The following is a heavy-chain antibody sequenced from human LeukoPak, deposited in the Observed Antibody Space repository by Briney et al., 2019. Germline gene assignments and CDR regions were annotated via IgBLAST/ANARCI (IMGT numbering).Heavy chain of an antibody. D-gene: IGHD5-18*01. CDR1: GGSFSGYY. V-gene: IGHV4-34*01. CDR2: INHSGST. CDR3: ARGTGGYSYGNWFDP. Sequence: PSETLSLTCAVYGGSFSGYYWSWIRQPPGKGLEWMGEINHSGSTNYNPSLKSRVTISVDTSKNQFSLKLSSVTAADTAVYYCARGTGGYSYGNWFDPWGQGTLVTVSS. J-gene: IGHJ5*02.